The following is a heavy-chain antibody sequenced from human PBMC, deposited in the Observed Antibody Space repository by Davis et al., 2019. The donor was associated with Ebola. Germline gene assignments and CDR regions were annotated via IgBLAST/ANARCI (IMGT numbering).Heavy chain of an antibody. V-gene: IGHV3-33*01. D-gene: IGHD2-8*01. J-gene: IGHJ6*02. CDR3: ARDRDLYCTNGVCYYWGISGMDV. CDR2: IWYDGSNK. Sequence: GGSLRLSCAASGFTFSSYGMHWVRQAPGKGLEWVAVIWYDGSNKYYADSVKGRFTISRDNSKNTLYLQMNSLRAEDTAVYYCARDRDLYCTNGVCYYWGISGMDVWGQGTTVTVSS. CDR1: GFTFSSYG.